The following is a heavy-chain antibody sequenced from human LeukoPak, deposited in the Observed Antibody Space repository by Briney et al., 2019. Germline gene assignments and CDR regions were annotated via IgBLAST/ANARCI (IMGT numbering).Heavy chain of an antibody. V-gene: IGHV4-34*01. CDR3: ARWAMDRGVKSRVFDY. Sequence: PSETLSLTCAVYGGSFSGYYWSWIRQPPGKGLEWIGEINHSGSTNYNPSLKSRVTISVDTSKNQFSLKLSSVTAADTAVYYCARWAMDRGVKSRVFDYWGQGTLVTVSS. D-gene: IGHD3-10*01. CDR1: GGSFSGYY. CDR2: INHSGST. J-gene: IGHJ4*02.